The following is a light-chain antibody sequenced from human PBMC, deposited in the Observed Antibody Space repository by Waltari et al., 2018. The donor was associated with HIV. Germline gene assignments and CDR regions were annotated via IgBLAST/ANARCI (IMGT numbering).Light chain of an antibody. CDR3: QQSYSSPNN. CDR1: QSISSH. V-gene: IGKV1-39*01. CDR2: AAS. J-gene: IGKJ2*01. Sequence: DIQMTQSPSSLSASLGDRVTITCRASQSISSHLNWYQQKPGEAPKVLIYAASSLRSDVPSRFSGSGSGTEFTLTISSIQLEDFATYFCQQSYSSPNNFGQGT.